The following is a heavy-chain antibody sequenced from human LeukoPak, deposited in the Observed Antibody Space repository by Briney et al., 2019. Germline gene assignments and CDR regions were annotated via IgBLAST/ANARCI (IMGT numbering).Heavy chain of an antibody. CDR3: ARESLAIRGWYYYYYMDV. V-gene: IGHV1-18*01. CDR2: ISAYNGNT. Sequence: ASVKVSCKASGYTFTSYGISWVRQAPGQGLEWMGWISAYNGNTNYAQKLQGRVTMTTDTSTSTAYMELRSLRSDDTAVYYCARESLAIRGWYYYYYMDVWGKGTTVTISS. D-gene: IGHD3-9*01. J-gene: IGHJ6*03. CDR1: GYTFTSYG.